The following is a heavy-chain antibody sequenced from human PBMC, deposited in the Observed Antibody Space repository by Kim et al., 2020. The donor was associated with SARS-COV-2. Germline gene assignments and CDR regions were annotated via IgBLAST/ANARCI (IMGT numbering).Heavy chain of an antibody. CDR2: I. D-gene: IGHD4-4*01. Sequence: IDYADSVKGRFTISRDNAKNSLYLQLSSLRAEDTALYSCAKDIGNSYFDLWGQRTLVTVSS. CDR3: AKDIGNSYFDL. J-gene: IGHJ4*02. V-gene: IGHV3-9*01.